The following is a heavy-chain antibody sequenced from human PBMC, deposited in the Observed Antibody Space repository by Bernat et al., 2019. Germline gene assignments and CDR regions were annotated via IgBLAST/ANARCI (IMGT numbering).Heavy chain of an antibody. D-gene: IGHD5-12*01. Sequence: QVQLVESGGGVFQPGSSLRLSCAASGFTFSTYAMHWVRQAPVKGLEWVAVISHDGSNKYYADSVKGRFTISRDNSKNTLYLQMNSLRAEDTAVYYCARGVRGIVATIDFDYWGQGTLVTVSS. J-gene: IGHJ4*02. CDR2: ISHDGSNK. CDR3: ARGVRGIVATIDFDY. CDR1: GFTFSTYA. V-gene: IGHV3-30*01.